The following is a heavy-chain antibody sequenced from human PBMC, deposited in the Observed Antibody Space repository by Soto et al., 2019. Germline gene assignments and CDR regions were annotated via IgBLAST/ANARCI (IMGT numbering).Heavy chain of an antibody. J-gene: IGHJ6*02. CDR1: GYSVSSGDFY. V-gene: IGHV2-5*01. CDR3: AHTSNYYYYYGMDV. D-gene: IGHD6-6*01. CDR2: IYWNDNK. Sequence: TLSLTCSVSGYSVSSGDFYWSWIRQHPGKALEWLALIYWNDNKDYSPSLKSRLTITKDTSKNQVVLTMTNVDPVDTATYYCAHTSNYYYYYGMDVWGQGTTVTVSS.